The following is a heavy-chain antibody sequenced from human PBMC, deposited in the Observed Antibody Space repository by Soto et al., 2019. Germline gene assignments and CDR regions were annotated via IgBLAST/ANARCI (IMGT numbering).Heavy chain of an antibody. D-gene: IGHD3-3*01. J-gene: IGHJ3*02. CDR3: ARQPGGLEWLSIHDAFDI. Sequence: GESLKISCKGSGYSFTSYWIGWVRQMPGKGLEWMGIIYPGDSDTRYSPSFQGQVTISADKSISTAYLQWSSLKASDTAMYYCARQPGGLEWLSIHDAFDIWGQGTMVTVSS. CDR2: IYPGDSDT. V-gene: IGHV5-51*01. CDR1: GYSFTSYW.